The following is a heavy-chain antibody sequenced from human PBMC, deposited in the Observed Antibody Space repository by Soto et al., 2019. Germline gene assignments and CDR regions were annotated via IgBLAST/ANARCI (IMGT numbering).Heavy chain of an antibody. CDR3: ARARAARPFLDY. Sequence: SETLSLTCTVSGGSISSGDYYWSWIHQPPGKGLEWIGYIYYSGSTYYNPSLKSRVTISVDTSKNQFSLKLSSVTAADTAVYYCARARAARPFLDYWGQGTLVTVSS. V-gene: IGHV4-30-4*01. CDR2: IYYSGST. J-gene: IGHJ4*02. D-gene: IGHD6-6*01. CDR1: GGSISSGDYY.